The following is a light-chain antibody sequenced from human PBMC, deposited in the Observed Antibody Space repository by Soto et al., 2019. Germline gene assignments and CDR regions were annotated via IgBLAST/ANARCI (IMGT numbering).Light chain of an antibody. CDR2: DTS. V-gene: IGKV3-15*01. CDR3: QQYDNWPPP. J-gene: IGKJ5*01. CDR1: QRVSNN. Sequence: EIVMTQSPATLSVSPGERDTLSCRASQRVSNNLAWYQQRPCRSPRLLIYDTSTMAPGITARFSGSGSGTDFTLTISSLQSEDFASYYCQQYDNWPPPFGQGTRLEIK.